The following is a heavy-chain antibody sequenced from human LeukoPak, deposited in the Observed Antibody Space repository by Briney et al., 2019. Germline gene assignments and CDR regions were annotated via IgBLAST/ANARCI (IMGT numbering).Heavy chain of an antibody. CDR2: ISSSGSTI. V-gene: IGHV3-48*03. D-gene: IGHD6-13*01. CDR3: ARDGEGSPRSSSWYAYFDY. CDR1: GFTFSSYE. J-gene: IGHJ4*02. Sequence: GGSLRLSCAASGFTFSSYEMNWVRQAPGKGLEWGSYISSSGSTIYYADSVKGRFTISRDNAKNSLYLQMNSLRAGETAVYYCARDGEGSPRSSSWYAYFDYWGQGTLVTVSS.